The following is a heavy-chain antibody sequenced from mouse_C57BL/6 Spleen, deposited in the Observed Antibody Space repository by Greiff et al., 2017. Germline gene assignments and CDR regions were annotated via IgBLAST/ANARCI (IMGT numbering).Heavy chain of an antibody. D-gene: IGHD1-1*01. CDR1: GFTFSDYG. J-gene: IGHJ4*01. CDR3: ARGTTVVATRSYYAMDY. Sequence: EVKVVESGGGLVKPGGSLKLSCAASGFTFSDYGMHWVRQAPEKGLEWVAYISSGSSTIYYADTVKGRFTISRDNAKNTLFLQRTSLRSEDTAMYYCARGTTVVATRSYYAMDYWGQGTSVTVSS. CDR2: ISSGSSTI. V-gene: IGHV5-17*01.